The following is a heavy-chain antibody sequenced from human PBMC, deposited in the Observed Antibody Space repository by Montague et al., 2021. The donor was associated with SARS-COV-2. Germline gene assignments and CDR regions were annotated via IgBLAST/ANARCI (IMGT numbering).Heavy chain of an antibody. CDR3: ARVWYSSSWYYFDY. V-gene: IGHV4-4*07. CDR1: GGSISSYY. Sequence: SETLSLTRTVSGGSISSYYWSWIRQPAGKGLEWIGRIYTSGSTNYNPSLKSRVTMSVDTSKNQFSLKLSSVTAADTAVYYCARVWYSSSWYYFDYWGQGTLVTVSS. J-gene: IGHJ4*02. D-gene: IGHD6-13*01. CDR2: IYTSGST.